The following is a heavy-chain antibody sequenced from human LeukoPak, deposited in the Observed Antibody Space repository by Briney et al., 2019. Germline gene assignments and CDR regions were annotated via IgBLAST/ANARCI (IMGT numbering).Heavy chain of an antibody. V-gene: IGHV3-20*04. D-gene: IGHD3-3*01. CDR1: GFTFDDYG. J-gene: IGHJ4*02. CDR3: ARLREIPVFGVVTKSTSYFDY. CDR2: INWNGGST. Sequence: GGSLRLSCAASGFTFDDYGMSWVRQAPGKGLEWVSGINWNGGSTGYADSVKGRFTISRDNAKNSLYLQMNSLRAEDTAVYYCARLREIPVFGVVTKSTSYFDYWGQGTLVTVSS.